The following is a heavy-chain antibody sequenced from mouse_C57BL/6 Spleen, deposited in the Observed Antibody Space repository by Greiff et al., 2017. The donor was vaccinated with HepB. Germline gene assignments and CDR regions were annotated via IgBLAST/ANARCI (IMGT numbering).Heavy chain of an antibody. V-gene: IGHV5-6*01. J-gene: IGHJ2*01. CDR3: ARHVEGYFDY. Sequence: EVQVVESGGDLVKPGGSLKLSCAASGFTFSSYGMSWVRQTPDKRLEWVATISSGGSYTYYPDSVKGRFTISRDNAKNTLYLQMSSLKSEDTAMYYCARHVEGYFDYWGQGTTLTVSS. CDR2: ISSGGSYT. CDR1: GFTFSSYG.